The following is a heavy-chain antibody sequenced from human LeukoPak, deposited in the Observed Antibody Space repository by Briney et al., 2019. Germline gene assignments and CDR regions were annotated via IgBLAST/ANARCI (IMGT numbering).Heavy chain of an antibody. V-gene: IGHV3-9*01. CDR3: AKDFDSDPLYYFDY. Sequence: SGGSLRLSCAASGFTFDDYGMRWVRHAGGEGLGWVSAISSNSGSIGYADSVKGRFTISRDNAKTSLYLQMNSLRAEDTALYYCAKDFDSDPLYYFDYWGQGTLVTVSS. CDR1: GFTFDDYG. CDR2: ISSNSGSI. J-gene: IGHJ4*02. D-gene: IGHD1-26*01.